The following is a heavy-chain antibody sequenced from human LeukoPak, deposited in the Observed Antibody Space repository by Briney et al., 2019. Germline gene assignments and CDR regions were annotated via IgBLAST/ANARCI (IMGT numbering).Heavy chain of an antibody. V-gene: IGHV3-48*03. J-gene: IGHJ4*02. Sequence: GGSLRLSCAASGFTFSSYEMNWVRQAPGKGLEWVSYISSSGSTIYYADSVKGRFTISRDNAKNSLYLQMNSLRAEDTAVYYCARAGWQVADTFDYWGQGTLVTVSS. CDR1: GFTFSSYE. CDR2: ISSSGSTI. D-gene: IGHD6-19*01. CDR3: ARAGWQVADTFDY.